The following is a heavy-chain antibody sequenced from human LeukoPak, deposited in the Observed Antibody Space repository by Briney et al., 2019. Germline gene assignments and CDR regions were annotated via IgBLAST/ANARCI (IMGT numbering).Heavy chain of an antibody. Sequence: SETLSLTCTVSGDSISSYFWSWIRQPAGKGLQWIGRISTSGTTNYNASLKSRLTMSLDTSKHQFSLNLTSVTAADAAVYYCAREVGSTGRALDIWGQGTMVTDSS. CDR3: AREVGSTGRALDI. CDR1: GDSISSYF. J-gene: IGHJ3*02. CDR2: ISTSGTT. D-gene: IGHD1-26*01. V-gene: IGHV4-4*07.